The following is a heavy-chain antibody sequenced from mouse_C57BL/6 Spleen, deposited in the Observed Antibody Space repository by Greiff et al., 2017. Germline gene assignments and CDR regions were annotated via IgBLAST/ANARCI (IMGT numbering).Heavy chain of an antibody. J-gene: IGHJ2*01. CDR3: ARRGIPMVLAD. CDR2: IDPSDSST. D-gene: IGHD1-1*02. Sequence: QVQLQQPGAELVKPGASVTLSCKASGYTFTSYWMHWVKQRPGQGLEWIGEIDPSDSSTNYTQKFKGKATLTVDTSSSSAYMQLISLTSDASAVYYCARRGIPMVLADWGQGTTLTVSS. CDR1: GYTFTSYW. V-gene: IGHV1-50*01.